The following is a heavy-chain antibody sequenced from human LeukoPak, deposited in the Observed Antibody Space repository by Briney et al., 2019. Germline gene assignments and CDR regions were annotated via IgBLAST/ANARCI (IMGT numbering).Heavy chain of an antibody. CDR3: ATLGLLRGAGFNLATHFDF. D-gene: IGHD1-26*01. J-gene: IGHJ4*02. V-gene: IGHV4-30-4*08. Sequence: PSETLSLTCTVSGGSFSSGNFYWTWIRQPPGKGLEWFGCIHYSGSTYYNPSLKSRVTMSVDTSQNQFSLSLTSVTAADTAVYYCATLGLLRGAGFNLATHFDFWGQGTLVTVSS. CDR1: GGSFSSGNFY. CDR2: IHYSGST.